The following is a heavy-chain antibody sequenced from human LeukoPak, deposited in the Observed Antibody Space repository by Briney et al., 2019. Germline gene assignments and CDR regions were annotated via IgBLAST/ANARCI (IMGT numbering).Heavy chain of an antibody. J-gene: IGHJ4*02. D-gene: IGHD3-22*01. CDR1: GFTVSSNY. CDR3: ARAIVNYFDSSGYSDY. CDR2: IYSGDST. V-gene: IGHV3-66*01. Sequence: GGSLRLSCAASGFTVSSNYMSWVRQAPGKGLEWVSLIYSGDSTYYADSVKGRFTISRDNSKNTLYLQMNSLRTEDTAVYYCARAIVNYFDSSGYSDYWGQGTLVTVSS.